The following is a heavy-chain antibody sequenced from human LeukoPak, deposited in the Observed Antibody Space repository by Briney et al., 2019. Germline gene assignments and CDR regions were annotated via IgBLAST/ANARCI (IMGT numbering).Heavy chain of an antibody. CDR1: GYSFSTYW. Sequence: GESLKIPCKGSGYSFSTYWIGWVRQMPGEGLEWMGIMYPGDSDTRYNPSFQGQVTISADESISTAYLRWSSLKASDTAMYYCARPPFGSNWYSTGYFDYWGQGTLVTVSS. CDR2: MYPGDSDT. CDR3: ARPPFGSNWYSTGYFDY. V-gene: IGHV5-51*01. D-gene: IGHD6-13*01. J-gene: IGHJ4*02.